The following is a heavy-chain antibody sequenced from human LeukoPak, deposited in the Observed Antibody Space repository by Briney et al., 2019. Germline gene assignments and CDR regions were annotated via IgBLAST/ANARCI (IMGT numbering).Heavy chain of an antibody. CDR2: INPSGGST. D-gene: IGHD5-12*01. CDR1: GHTFTSYY. J-gene: IGHJ4*02. V-gene: IGHV1-46*01. CDR3: ARDQDGYSGYDSALFDY. Sequence: ASVKVSCKASGHTFTSYYMHWVRQAPEQGLEWMGIINPSGGSTSYAQKFQGRVTMTRDTSTSTVYMELSSLRSEDTAVYYCARDQDGYSGYDSALFDYWGQGTPVTVSS.